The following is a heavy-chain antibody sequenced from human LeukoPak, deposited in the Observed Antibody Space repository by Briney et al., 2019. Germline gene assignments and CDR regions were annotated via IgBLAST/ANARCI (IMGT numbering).Heavy chain of an antibody. V-gene: IGHV3-23*01. J-gene: IGHJ4*02. Sequence: GGSLRLSCAASGFLISDYYMSWVRQAPGKGLEWLSAISGSGGSTYYADSVKGRFTISRDNSKNTLYLHMDSPRAEDTAVYYCAKDHSEYVWGSYRRDDYRGQGTLVTVSS. D-gene: IGHD3-16*02. CDR2: ISGSGGST. CDR3: AKDHSEYVWGSYRRDDY. CDR1: GFLISDYY.